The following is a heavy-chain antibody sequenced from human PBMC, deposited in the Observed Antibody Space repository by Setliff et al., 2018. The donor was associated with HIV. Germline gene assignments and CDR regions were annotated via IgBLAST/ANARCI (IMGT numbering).Heavy chain of an antibody. CDR2: MNQSGTT. D-gene: IGHD5-12*01. J-gene: IGHJ6*03. Sequence: SETLSLTCSVYGTSFSDHYWSWVRQTPGKGLEWIGEMNQSGTTNYNPSLKSRVTMSIDTSERQFSLKLTSVTAADTAVYYCARHVSGYSGYDKGLDYYYMDVWGKGTTVTVSS. V-gene: IGHV4-34*01. CDR3: ARHVSGYSGYDKGLDYYYMDV. CDR1: GTSFSDHY.